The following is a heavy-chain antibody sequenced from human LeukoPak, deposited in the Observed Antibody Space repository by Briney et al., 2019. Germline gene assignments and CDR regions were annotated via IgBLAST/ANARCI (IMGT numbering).Heavy chain of an antibody. D-gene: IGHD2-2*01. CDR3: AREYSSSTVVVPAAKTQPAGYYYYMDV. J-gene: IGHJ6*03. CDR2: INHSGST. Sequence: SETLSLTCTVSGGSISSYYWSWIRQPPGKGLEWIGEINHSGSTNYNPSLKSRVIISVDMSKNQFSLKLSSVTAADTAVYYCAREYSSSTVVVPAAKTQPAGYYYYMDVWGKGTTVTVSS. V-gene: IGHV4-34*01. CDR1: GGSISSYY.